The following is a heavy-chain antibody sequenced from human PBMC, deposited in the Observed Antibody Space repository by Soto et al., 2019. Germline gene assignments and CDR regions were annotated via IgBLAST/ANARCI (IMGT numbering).Heavy chain of an antibody. Sequence: QVQLVQSGAEVKKPGASVKVSCKVSGYTLTELSMHWVRQAPGKGLEWMGGFDPEDGETIYAQKFQGRVTMTEDTSTDTAYMELSSLRSEETAVYYCATWVVVVVAATPTYYFDYWGQGTLVTVSS. CDR3: ATWVVVVVAATPTYYFDY. D-gene: IGHD2-15*01. V-gene: IGHV1-24*01. CDR2: FDPEDGET. J-gene: IGHJ4*02. CDR1: GYTLTELS.